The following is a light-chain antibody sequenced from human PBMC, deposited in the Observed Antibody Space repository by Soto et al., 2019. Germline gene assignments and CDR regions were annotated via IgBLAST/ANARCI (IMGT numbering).Light chain of an antibody. CDR2: DVS. CDR3: TSYTSSSTYV. V-gene: IGLV2-14*01. J-gene: IGLJ1*01. CDR1: SSDVGGYKY. Sequence: QPVLTQPASVSGSPGQSITISCTGTSSDVGGYKYVSWYQQHPGKAPKLMIYDVSNRPSGVSNRFSGSKSGNTASLTISGLQAEDEADYYCTSYTSSSTYVFGTGTKLTVL.